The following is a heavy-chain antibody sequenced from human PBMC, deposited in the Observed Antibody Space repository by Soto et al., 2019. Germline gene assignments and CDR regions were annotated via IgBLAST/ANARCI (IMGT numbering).Heavy chain of an antibody. CDR3: ATYGGYSGWFDP. CDR2: ISGSGGST. J-gene: IGHJ5*02. CDR1: GFTFSSYA. D-gene: IGHD4-17*01. Sequence: PGGSLRLSCAASGFTFSSYAMSWVRQAPGKGLEWVSAISGSGGSTYYADSVKGRFTISRDNSKNTLYLQMNSLRAEDTAVYYWATYGGYSGWFDPWGPGTLDTVST. V-gene: IGHV3-23*01.